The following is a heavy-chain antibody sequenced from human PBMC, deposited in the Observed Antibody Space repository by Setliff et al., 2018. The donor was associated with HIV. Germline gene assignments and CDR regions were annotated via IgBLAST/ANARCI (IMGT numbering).Heavy chain of an antibody. J-gene: IGHJ4*02. CDR2: IYSGGST. V-gene: IGHV3-66*02. CDR3: ARVRLYNTALDY. CDR1: GFTVSTYY. Sequence: SCAASGFTVSTYYMSWVRQAPGKGLEWVSTIYSGGSTYHADSVKGRFALSRDTSKNTLFLQMNSLRPEDTAVYYCARVRLYNTALDYWGQGTLVTVPQ. D-gene: IGHD3-3*01.